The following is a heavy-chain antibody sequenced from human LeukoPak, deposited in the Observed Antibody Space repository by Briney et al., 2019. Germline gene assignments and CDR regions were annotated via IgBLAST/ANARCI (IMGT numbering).Heavy chain of an antibody. D-gene: IGHD3-3*01. CDR2: IYHSGST. CDR1: GGSISSSNW. V-gene: IGHV4-4*02. Sequence: SGTLSLTCAVSGGSISSSNWWSWVRQPPGKGLEWIGEIYHSGSTNYNPSIKSRVTISVDKSKNQFSLKLSSVTAADTAVYYCARKQGYDFWSGYYSYFDYWGQGTLVTVSS. CDR3: ARKQGYDFWSGYYSYFDY. J-gene: IGHJ4*02.